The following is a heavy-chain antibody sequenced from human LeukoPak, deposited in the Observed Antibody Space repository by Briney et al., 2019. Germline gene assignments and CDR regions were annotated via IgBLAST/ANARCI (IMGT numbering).Heavy chain of an antibody. CDR3: AKVAVAARWSGPFDY. J-gene: IGHJ4*02. D-gene: IGHD6-13*01. CDR1: GFTFSIYT. Sequence: GGSLRLSCVASGFTFSIYTMSWVRQAPGKGLEWVAVISYDGSNKYYADSVKGRFTISRDNSKNTLYLQMNSLRAEDTAVYYCAKVAVAARWSGPFDYWGQGTLVTVSS. CDR2: ISYDGSNK. V-gene: IGHV3-30*18.